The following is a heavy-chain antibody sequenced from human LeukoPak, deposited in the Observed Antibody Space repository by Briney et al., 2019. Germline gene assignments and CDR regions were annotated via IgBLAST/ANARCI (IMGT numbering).Heavy chain of an antibody. D-gene: IGHD3-22*01. CDR2: IYYSGST. Sequence: SQTLSLTCTVSGGSISSGGYCWSWIRQHPGKGLEWIGYIYYSGSTYYNPSLKSRVTISVDTSKNQFSLKLSSVTAADTAVYYCARGSFPRWVVVVSENWFDPWGQGTLVTVSS. CDR3: ARGSFPRWVVVVSENWFDP. CDR1: GGSISSGGYC. V-gene: IGHV4-31*03. J-gene: IGHJ5*02.